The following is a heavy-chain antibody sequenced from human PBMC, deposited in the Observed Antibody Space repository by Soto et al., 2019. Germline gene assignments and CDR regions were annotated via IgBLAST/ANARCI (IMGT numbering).Heavy chain of an antibody. V-gene: IGHV6-1*01. CDR2: AYYRSRWQY. CDR3: ARDPPDFNSGFDS. Sequence: PLQTLSLTCAICGDSVSNNGATWNLIMQSPSRGLEWLGRAYYRSRWQYDYATSVRSRITINPDTSKNQFSLQLSSVTPEDTAVYYCARDPPDFNSGFDSWGQGSLVTVSS. CDR1: GDSVSNNGAT. J-gene: IGHJ4*02. D-gene: IGHD1-26*01.